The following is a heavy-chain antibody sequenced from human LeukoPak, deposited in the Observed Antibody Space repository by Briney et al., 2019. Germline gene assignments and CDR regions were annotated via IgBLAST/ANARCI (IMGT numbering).Heavy chain of an antibody. CDR2: ISSSSRTI. V-gene: IGHV3-48*04. D-gene: IGHD6-19*01. CDR3: ARDPSSGWYLKGWFDP. CDR1: GFTFSSYN. J-gene: IGHJ5*02. Sequence: PGESLTLSCAASGFTFSSYNMNWGRQAPGTGLEWVSYISSSSRTIYYADSAKGRLTISRDNAQNSLYLQVNSLSGEDTAAYYCARDPSSGWYLKGWFDPWGRGTMVTVSS.